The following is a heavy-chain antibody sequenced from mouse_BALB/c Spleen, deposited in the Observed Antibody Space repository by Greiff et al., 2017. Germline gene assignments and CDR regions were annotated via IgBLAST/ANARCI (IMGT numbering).Heavy chain of an antibody. CDR3: ARHYYGYGYFDV. D-gene: IGHD1-2*01. Sequence: VQLKESGPGLVKPSQSLSLTCTVTGYSITSDYAWNWIRQFPGNKLEWMGYISYSGSTSYNPSLKSRISITRDTSKNQFFLQLNSVTTEDTATYYCARHYYGYGYFDVWGAGTTVTVSS. CDR1: GYSITSDYA. J-gene: IGHJ1*01. CDR2: ISYSGST. V-gene: IGHV3-2*02.